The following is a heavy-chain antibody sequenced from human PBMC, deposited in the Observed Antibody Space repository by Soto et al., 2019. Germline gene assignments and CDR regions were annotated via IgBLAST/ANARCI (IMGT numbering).Heavy chain of an antibody. CDR2: ISGSGGST. CDR1: GFTFSSYA. D-gene: IGHD3-10*01. Sequence: EVQLLESGGGLVQPGGSLRLSCAASGFTFSSYAMSWVRQAPGKGLEWVSAISGSGGSTYYADSVKGRFTISRDNSKNTLYLQMNSLRAEDTAVYYCAKETASRFSGVVEGGYWGQGTLVTVSS. V-gene: IGHV3-23*01. J-gene: IGHJ4*02. CDR3: AKETASRFSGVVEGGY.